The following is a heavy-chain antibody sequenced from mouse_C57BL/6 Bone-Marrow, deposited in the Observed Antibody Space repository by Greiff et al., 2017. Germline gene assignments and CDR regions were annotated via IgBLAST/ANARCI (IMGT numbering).Heavy chain of an antibody. D-gene: IGHD2-3*01. J-gene: IGHJ2*01. Sequence: VQLQQSGPELVKPGASVKISCKASGYTFTDYYMNWVKQSHGKSLEWIGDINPNNGGTSYNQKFKGKATLTVDKSSSTAYMELRSLTSEDSAVYYCARRIYDGYYDDYWGQGTTLTVSS. V-gene: IGHV1-26*01. CDR2: INPNNGGT. CDR1: GYTFTDYY. CDR3: ARRIYDGYYDDY.